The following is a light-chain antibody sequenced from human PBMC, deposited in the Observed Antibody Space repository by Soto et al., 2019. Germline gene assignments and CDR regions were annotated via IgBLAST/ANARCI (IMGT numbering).Light chain of an antibody. CDR2: AAS. CDR3: QKYSSVPV. Sequence: ILMTQSPTSLSASVGDRVTITCRASQDIRNFVAWYQQKPGKAPKLLIYAASTLQSGVPSRFSGSGSGTDFTLTINSLQPEDVATYSCQKYSSVPVFGPGTKAEIK. V-gene: IGKV1-27*01. J-gene: IGKJ3*01. CDR1: QDIRNF.